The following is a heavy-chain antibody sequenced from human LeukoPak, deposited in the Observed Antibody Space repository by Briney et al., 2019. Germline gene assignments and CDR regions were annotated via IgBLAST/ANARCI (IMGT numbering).Heavy chain of an antibody. CDR1: GFTFSSYG. Sequence: QAGGSLRLSCAASGFTFSSYGMHWVRQVPGKGLEWVVVIWYDGSNKYYADSVKGRFTISRDNSKNTLYLQMNSLRAEDTAVYYCAKDGGSTVTTKVDSWGQGTLVTVSS. CDR3: AKDGGSTVTTKVDS. CDR2: IWYDGSNK. J-gene: IGHJ5*01. V-gene: IGHV3-33*03. D-gene: IGHD4-17*01.